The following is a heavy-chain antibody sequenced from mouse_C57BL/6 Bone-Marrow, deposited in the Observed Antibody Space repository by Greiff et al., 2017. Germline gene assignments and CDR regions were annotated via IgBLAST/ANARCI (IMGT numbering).Heavy chain of an antibody. CDR1: GFNIKDDY. CDR3: TTYGSSLWYFDV. V-gene: IGHV14-4*01. Sequence: VQLKESGAELVRPGASVKLSCTASGFNIKDDYMHWVKQRPEQGLEWIGWIDPENGDTEYASKFQGKATITADTSSNTAYLRLSSLTSEDTDVYYCTTYGSSLWYFDVWGTGTTVTVSS. CDR2: IDPENGDT. D-gene: IGHD1-1*01. J-gene: IGHJ1*03.